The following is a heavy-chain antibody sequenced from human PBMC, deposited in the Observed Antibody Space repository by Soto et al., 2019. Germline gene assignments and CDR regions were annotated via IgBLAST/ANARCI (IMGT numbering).Heavy chain of an antibody. CDR2: IWYDESNK. J-gene: IGHJ6*02. D-gene: IGHD2-2*01. Sequence: LRLSCAASGFTFSSYGMHWVCQAPGKGLEWVAVIWYDESNKYYADSVKGRFTSSRDNSKNTLYLQMNSLRAEDTAVYYCARDGPDIVVVPGAIPTRYYGMDVCGQGTTVAVSS. CDR1: GFTFSSYG. CDR3: ARDGPDIVVVPGAIPTRYYGMDV. V-gene: IGHV3-33*01.